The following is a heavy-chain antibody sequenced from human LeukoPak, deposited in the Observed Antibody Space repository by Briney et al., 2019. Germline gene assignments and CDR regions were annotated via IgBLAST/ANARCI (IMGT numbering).Heavy chain of an antibody. CDR3: ARVIPQKWELPGKWFDP. V-gene: IGHV3-23*01. D-gene: IGHD1-26*01. Sequence: PGGSLRLSCAASGFNFGSYSMTWVRQAPGKGLEWVSAISDSGAGTYYADSVKGRFTISRDNSKNTLYLQMNSLRAEDTAVYYCARVIPQKWELPGKWFDPWGQGTLVTVSS. J-gene: IGHJ5*02. CDR1: GFNFGSYS. CDR2: ISDSGAGT.